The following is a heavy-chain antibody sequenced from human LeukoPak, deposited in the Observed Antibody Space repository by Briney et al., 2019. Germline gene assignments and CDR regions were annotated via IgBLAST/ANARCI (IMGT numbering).Heavy chain of an antibody. V-gene: IGHV3-23*01. CDR2: ISTSGVST. Sequence: GGSLRLSCAASGFTFSDYYMNWVRQAPGKGLEWVSGISTSGVSTYHADSVKGRFTISRDNSKNTLYLQMNSLRAEDTAVYYCAKESCQETGGDCYSPVDYWGQGTLVTVSS. J-gene: IGHJ4*02. CDR3: AKESCQETGGDCYSPVDY. D-gene: IGHD2-21*02. CDR1: GFTFSDYY.